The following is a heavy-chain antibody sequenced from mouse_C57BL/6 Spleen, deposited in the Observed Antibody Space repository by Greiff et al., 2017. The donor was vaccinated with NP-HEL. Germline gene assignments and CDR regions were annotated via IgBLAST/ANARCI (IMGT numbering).Heavy chain of an antibody. CDR1: GYAFSSSW. CDR3: AVNYYGSSLYYAMDY. J-gene: IGHJ4*01. V-gene: IGHV1-82*01. Sequence: QVQLQQSGPELVKPGASVKISCKASGYAFSSSWMNWVKQRPGQGLEWIGRIYPGDGDTNYNGKFKGKATLTADKSSSTAYMQLSSLTSEDSAVYFCAVNYYGSSLYYAMDYWGQGTSVTVSS. CDR2: IYPGDGDT. D-gene: IGHD1-1*01.